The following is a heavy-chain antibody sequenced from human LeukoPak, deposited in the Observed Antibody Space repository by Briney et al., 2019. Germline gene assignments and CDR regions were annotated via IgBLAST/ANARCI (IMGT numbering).Heavy chain of an antibody. Sequence: ASVKVSCKASGYTFTSYGISWVRQAPGQGLEWMGWISAYNGNTNYAQKLQGRVTMTTDTSTSTAYMELRSLRSDDTAVYYCARAFRGYSYGLGWYFDYWGQGTLVTVSS. J-gene: IGHJ4*02. V-gene: IGHV1-18*01. D-gene: IGHD5-18*01. CDR3: ARAFRGYSYGLGWYFDY. CDR1: GYTFTSYG. CDR2: ISAYNGNT.